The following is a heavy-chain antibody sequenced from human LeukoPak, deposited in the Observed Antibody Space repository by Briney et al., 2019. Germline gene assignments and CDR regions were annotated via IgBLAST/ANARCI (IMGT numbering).Heavy chain of an antibody. CDR3: ARDVTMIVPDY. J-gene: IGHJ4*02. V-gene: IGHV3-74*01. Sequence: GGSLRLSCAASGFTFSSYWMHWVRQAPGKGLVWVSRINSDGTSTNYADSVKGRFTISRDNAKNSLYLQMNSLRAEDTAVYYCARDVTMIVPDYWGQGTLVTVSS. CDR1: GFTFSSYW. CDR2: INSDGTST. D-gene: IGHD3-22*01.